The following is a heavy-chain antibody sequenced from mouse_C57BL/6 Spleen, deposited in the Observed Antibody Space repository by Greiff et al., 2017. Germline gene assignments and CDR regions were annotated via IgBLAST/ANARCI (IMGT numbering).Heavy chain of an antibody. Sequence: EVKLVESEGGLVQPGSSMKLSCTASGFTFSDYYMAWVRQVPEKGLEWVANINYDGSSTYYLDSLKSRFIISRDNAKNILYLQMSSLKSEDTATYYCARVAVVATGYFDVWGTGTTVTVSS. J-gene: IGHJ1*03. CDR1: GFTFSDYY. D-gene: IGHD1-1*01. CDR3: ARVAVVATGYFDV. V-gene: IGHV5-16*01. CDR2: INYDGSST.